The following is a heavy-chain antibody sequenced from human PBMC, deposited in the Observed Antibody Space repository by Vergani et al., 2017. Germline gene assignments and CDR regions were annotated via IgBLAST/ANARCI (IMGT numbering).Heavy chain of an antibody. J-gene: IGHJ4*02. V-gene: IGHV3-49*03. D-gene: IGHD3-9*01. Sequence: EVQLVESGGELVQSGRPLRLSCTASGFTFGDDAISWFRQAPGKGPEWVAFIRTKSQGETTEYAASVKGRFFISRNDSKGVAYLQMNSLRTEDTAVYFCTIDRNYDIWTDSTNHFDHWGPGTLGTVSS. CDR1: GFTFGDDA. CDR2: IRTKSQGETT. CDR3: TIDRNYDIWTDSTNHFDH.